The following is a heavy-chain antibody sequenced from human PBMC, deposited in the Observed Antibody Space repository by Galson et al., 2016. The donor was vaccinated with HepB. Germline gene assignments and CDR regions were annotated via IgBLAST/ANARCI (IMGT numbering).Heavy chain of an antibody. CDR1: GFTFINYA. Sequence: SLRLSCAASGFTFINYAMGWVRQAPGKGLEWVSGISGTDGRTLYADSVKGRFTISRDNSKNTLYLQMNSLRADDTAVYYCAKESGLWNVKTDFDYWGQGTVVTVSS. J-gene: IGHJ4*02. D-gene: IGHD1-1*01. CDR3: AKESGLWNVKTDFDY. CDR2: ISGTDGRT. V-gene: IGHV3-23*01.